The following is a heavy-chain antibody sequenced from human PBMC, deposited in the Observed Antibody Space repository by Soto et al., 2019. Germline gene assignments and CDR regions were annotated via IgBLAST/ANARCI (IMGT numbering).Heavy chain of an antibody. J-gene: IGHJ4*02. Sequence: LRLASAASGYNFSRYAMTWASQAPGKGLEWVSTFSGPGGGTYYTDSVKGRFTISRDNSKNTLYLQMNSLRADDTAVYYCARDNQIFGVVIILGIDYWGQGTLVTVSS. D-gene: IGHD3-3*01. V-gene: IGHV3-23*01. CDR3: ARDNQIFGVVIILGIDY. CDR2: FSGPGGGT. CDR1: GYNFSRYA.